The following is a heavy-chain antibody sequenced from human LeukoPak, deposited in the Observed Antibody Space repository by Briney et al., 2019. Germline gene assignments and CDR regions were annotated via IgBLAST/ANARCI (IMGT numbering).Heavy chain of an antibody. CDR2: IIPFLDKV. D-gene: IGHD3-16*02. V-gene: IGHV1-69*16. CDR1: GGAFRSHS. CDR3: ARGPYRRGITFGGVIEDYYFDY. J-gene: IGHJ4*02. Sequence: SVKVSCKASGGAFRSHSISWVRQAPGQGLEWMGGIIPFLDKVDYAQKFQGRVTITTDESTSTTYMEMSDLRSDDTAVYYCARGPYRRGITFGGVIEDYYFDYWGQGTLVTVSS.